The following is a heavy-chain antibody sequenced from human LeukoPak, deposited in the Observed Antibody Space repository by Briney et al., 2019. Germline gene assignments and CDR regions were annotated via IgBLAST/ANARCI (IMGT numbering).Heavy chain of an antibody. CDR2: ISSSSSYI. CDR3: ARERSGVTGNAFDI. Sequence: PGGSLRLSCAASGFTFSSYSMNWVRQAPGKGLEWVSSISSSSSYIYYADSVKGRFTISRDNAKNSLYLQMNSLRAEDTAVYYCARERSGVTGNAFDIWGQGTMVTVSS. CDR1: GFTFSSYS. J-gene: IGHJ3*02. V-gene: IGHV3-21*01. D-gene: IGHD4-23*01.